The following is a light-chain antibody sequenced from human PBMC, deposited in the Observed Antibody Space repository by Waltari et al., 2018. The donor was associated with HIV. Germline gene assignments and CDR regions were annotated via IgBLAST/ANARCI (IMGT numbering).Light chain of an antibody. CDR2: GNT. J-gene: IGLJ2*01. CDR1: NSNVGAGFE. Sequence: QSVLIQPPSVSGAPGHNVTIPCPGTNSNVGAGFEVTWYQQFPRVAPKIVIYGNTNRPSGVTDRFSGSKSDTSASLAITGLRAEDEADYHCQSYDNTLGGVVFGGGTKLTVL. CDR3: QSYDNTLGGVV. V-gene: IGLV1-40*01.